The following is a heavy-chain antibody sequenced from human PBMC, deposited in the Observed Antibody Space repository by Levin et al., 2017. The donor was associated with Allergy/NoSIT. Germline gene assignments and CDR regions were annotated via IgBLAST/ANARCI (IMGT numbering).Heavy chain of an antibody. D-gene: IGHD3-10*01. CDR2: INHSGST. CDR3: ARYGLEGYGSGSPGFDY. CDR1: GGSFSGYY. J-gene: IGHJ4*02. Sequence: SQTLSLTCAVYGGSFSGYYWSWIRQPPGKGLEWIGEINHSGSTNYNPSLKSRVTISVDTSKNQFSLKLSSVTAADTAVYYCARYGLEGYGSGSPGFDYWGQGTLVTVSS. V-gene: IGHV4-34*01.